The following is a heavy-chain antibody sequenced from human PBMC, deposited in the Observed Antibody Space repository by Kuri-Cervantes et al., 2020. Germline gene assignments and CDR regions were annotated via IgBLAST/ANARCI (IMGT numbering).Heavy chain of an antibody. V-gene: IGHV3-30-3*01. D-gene: IGHD2-15*01. CDR3: TTVVDATHY. J-gene: IGHJ4*02. Sequence: GESLKISCAASGFTFSSYAMHWVRQAPGKGLEWVAVISYDGSNKYYADSVKGRFTISRDNSKNTLYLQMNSLKTEDTAVYYCTTVVDATHYWGQGTLVTVSS. CDR1: GFTFSSYA. CDR2: ISYDGSNK.